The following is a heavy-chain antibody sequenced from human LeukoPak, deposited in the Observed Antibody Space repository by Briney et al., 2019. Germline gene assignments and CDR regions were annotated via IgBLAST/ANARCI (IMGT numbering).Heavy chain of an antibody. V-gene: IGHV1-46*01. CDR3: ARSGGDFDY. CDR2: INPSGGST. J-gene: IGHJ4*02. Sequence: ASVKVSCKASGGTFSSYAISWVRQAPGQGLEWMGIINPSGGSTSYAQKFQGRVTMTRDTSTSTVYMELSSLRSEDTAVYYCARSGGDFDYWGQGTLVTVSS. D-gene: IGHD3-10*01. CDR1: GGTFSSYA.